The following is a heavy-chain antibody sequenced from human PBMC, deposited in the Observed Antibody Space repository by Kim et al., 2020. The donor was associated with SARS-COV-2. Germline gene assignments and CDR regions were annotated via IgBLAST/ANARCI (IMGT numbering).Heavy chain of an antibody. V-gene: IGHV1-69*13. CDR2: IIPIFGTA. J-gene: IGHJ6*02. Sequence: SVKVSCKASGGTFSSYAISWVRQAPGQGLEWMGGIIPIFGTANYAQKFQGRVTITADESTSTAYMELSSLRSEDTAVYYCARDRHCTNGVCPPFGYYYYYGMDVWGQGTTVTVSS. CDR1: GGTFSSYA. CDR3: ARDRHCTNGVCPPFGYYYYYGMDV. D-gene: IGHD2-8*01.